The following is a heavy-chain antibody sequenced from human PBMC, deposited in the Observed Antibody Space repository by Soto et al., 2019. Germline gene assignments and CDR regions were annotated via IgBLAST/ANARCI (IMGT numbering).Heavy chain of an antibody. J-gene: IGHJ2*01. CDR1: AGSFSGYY. CDR2: INHSGNT. Sequence: QVQLQQWGAGLLKPSETLSLTCAVYAGSFSGYYWSWIRQPPGKGLERIGEINHSGNTNYNPSLKSRVTISVDTSKTQFSLKLNSVTAADTAVYYCARGLNFDLWGRGTLVTVSS. V-gene: IGHV4-34*02. CDR3: ARGLNFDL.